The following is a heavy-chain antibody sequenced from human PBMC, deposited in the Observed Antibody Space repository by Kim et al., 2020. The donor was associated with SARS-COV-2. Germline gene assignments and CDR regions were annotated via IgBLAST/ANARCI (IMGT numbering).Heavy chain of an antibody. D-gene: IGHD4-17*01. CDR1: GFSLTNQE. CDR2: MSGNGSTT. Sequence: GGSLRLSCAASGFSLTNQEMNWVRQAPGKGLEWVSYMSGNGSTTYYADSVKGRFTISRDNAKNSLYLQMNSLRAEDRAVYYCARETVTSPVAVDIWGQGTLVSVSS. V-gene: IGHV3-48*03. J-gene: IGHJ3*02. CDR3: ARETVTSPVAVDI.